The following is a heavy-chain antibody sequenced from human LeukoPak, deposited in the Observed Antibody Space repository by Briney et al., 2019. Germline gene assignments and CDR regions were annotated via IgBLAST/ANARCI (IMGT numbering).Heavy chain of an antibody. CDR2: IIPNFGTA. J-gene: IGHJ5*02. D-gene: IGHD2-2*01. CDR1: GCTFSSYS. V-gene: IGHV1-69*06. Sequence: SSVKVSCKSSGCTFSSYSIRWVRQAPGQGLEWMGWIIPNFGTANCAQKFQGRVTMTADTSTSTAYMELSSLRSDDAAVDYCSRGVLYCSSTSCYRWFDPWGQGTLVTVSS. CDR3: SRGVLYCSSTSCYRWFDP.